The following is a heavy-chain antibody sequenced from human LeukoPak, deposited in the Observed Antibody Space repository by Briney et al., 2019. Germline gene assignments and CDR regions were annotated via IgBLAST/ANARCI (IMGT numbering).Heavy chain of an antibody. J-gene: IGHJ5*02. D-gene: IGHD3-10*01. Sequence: GGSLRVSCAASGFTFISYAMSWVRQARGKGLEWVSAISGSGGSTYYVDSVKGRFTISRDNSKNTLYLQMNSLRAEDTAVYYCAKSMVRGVILPFDPWGQGTLVTVSS. CDR3: AKSMVRGVILPFDP. CDR2: ISGSGGST. CDR1: GFTFISYA. V-gene: IGHV3-23*01.